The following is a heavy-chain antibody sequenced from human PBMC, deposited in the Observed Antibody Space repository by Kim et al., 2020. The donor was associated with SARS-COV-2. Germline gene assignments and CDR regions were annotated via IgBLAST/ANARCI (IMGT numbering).Heavy chain of an antibody. J-gene: IGHJ5*02. CDR3: ARESGRPRSSSWFRGWFDP. V-gene: IGHV7-4-1*02. CDR2: IYTNTGNP. CDR1: GYTFTSYA. Sequence: ASVKVSCKASGYTFTSYAMNWVRQAPGQGLEWMGWIYTNTGNPTYAQGFTGRFVFSLDTSVSTAYLQISSLKAEDTAVYYCARESGRPRSSSWFRGWFDPWGQGNLVSVAS. D-gene: IGHD6-13*01.